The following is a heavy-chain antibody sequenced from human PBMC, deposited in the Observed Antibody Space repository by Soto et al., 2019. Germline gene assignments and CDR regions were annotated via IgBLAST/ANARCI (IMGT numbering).Heavy chain of an antibody. D-gene: IGHD3-3*01. Sequence: PGGSLRLSCEASGFIFNDYYMSWIRQAPGKGLEWVSVITYNGSNIYYADSVKGRFTISRDNSKNTVYLQMNSLRAEDTAVYYCARTYYDFWSGLPPYYYYGMDVWGQGTTVTVSS. CDR3: ARTYYDFWSGLPPYYYYGMDV. V-gene: IGHV3-11*04. J-gene: IGHJ6*02. CDR2: ITYNGSNI. CDR1: GFIFNDYY.